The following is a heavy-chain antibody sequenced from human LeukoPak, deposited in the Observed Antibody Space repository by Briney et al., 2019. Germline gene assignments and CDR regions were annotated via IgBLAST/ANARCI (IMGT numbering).Heavy chain of an antibody. CDR1: GGSISSGGYS. J-gene: IGHJ6*02. CDR3: AISRYGMDV. V-gene: IGHV4-30-2*01. CDR2: IYHSGST. Sequence: PSETLSLTCAVSGGSISSGGYSGSWIRQPPGKGLEWIGYIYHSGSTYYNPSLKSRVTISVDRSKNQFSLKLSSVTAADTAVYYCAISRYGMDVWGQGTTVTVSS. D-gene: IGHD3-3*01.